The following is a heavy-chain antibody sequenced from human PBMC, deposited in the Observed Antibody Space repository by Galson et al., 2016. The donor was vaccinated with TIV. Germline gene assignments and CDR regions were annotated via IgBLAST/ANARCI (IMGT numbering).Heavy chain of an antibody. Sequence: QSGAEVKKPGESLKISCKDSGYNFRSYWIAWVRQMPGKGFEWLGIIFPNDSDIRYSPYFRGLVTMSADKSTSTAYLQCSSLKASDTAMYYCARMSLLGALGVLGQGTMVIVSS. J-gene: IGHJ3*01. V-gene: IGHV5-51*03. CDR2: IFPNDSDI. CDR3: ARMSLLGALGV. D-gene: IGHD3-16*01. CDR1: GYNFRSYW.